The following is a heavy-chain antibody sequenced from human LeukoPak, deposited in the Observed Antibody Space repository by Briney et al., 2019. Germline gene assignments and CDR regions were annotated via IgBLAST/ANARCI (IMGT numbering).Heavy chain of an antibody. D-gene: IGHD4-11*01. J-gene: IGHJ5*01. CDR2: ISYSGIT. CDR1: GGSIDSSSYN. V-gene: IGHV4-39*01. Sequence: SETLSLTCTVSGGSIDSSSYNWGWLRRPPGKGLEWIGTISYSGITYYNPSLQSRAIISVETSKNHFSLNLRSVTAADTAVYYCARHNYRHYQFDSWGQGTQVTVSS. CDR3: ARHNYRHYQFDS.